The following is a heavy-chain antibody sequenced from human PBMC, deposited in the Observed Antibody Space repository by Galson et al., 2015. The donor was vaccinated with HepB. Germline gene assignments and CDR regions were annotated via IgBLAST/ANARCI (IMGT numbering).Heavy chain of an antibody. D-gene: IGHD6-25*01. V-gene: IGHV2-70*17. CDR1: GFSLTTTGMC. CDR2: HDWDDDK. Sequence: PALEKPTQTLTLTCSFSGFSLTTTGMCVTWLRQPPGKALEWLARHDWDDDKVYHTSAGARLTICRDTSKKQGVLTMANMDPMYTATYYCARIQAAAGHFAMDVWGEGTTVTVSS. J-gene: IGHJ6*03. CDR3: ARIQAAAGHFAMDV.